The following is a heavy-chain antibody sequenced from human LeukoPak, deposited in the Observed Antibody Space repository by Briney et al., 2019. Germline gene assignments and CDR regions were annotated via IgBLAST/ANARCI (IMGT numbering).Heavy chain of an antibody. J-gene: IGHJ4*02. CDR2: TYYRSKWYN. CDR1: GDSVSSNSAA. CDR3: ARGKRSSSIAARPYYFDH. V-gene: IGHV6-1*01. Sequence: SQTLSLTCAISGDSVSSNSAAWNWIRQSPSRGLEWLGRTYYRSKWYNDYAVSVKSRITINPDTSKNQFSLQLNSVTPEDTAVYYCARGKRSSSIAARPYYFDHWGQGTLVTVSS. D-gene: IGHD6-6*01.